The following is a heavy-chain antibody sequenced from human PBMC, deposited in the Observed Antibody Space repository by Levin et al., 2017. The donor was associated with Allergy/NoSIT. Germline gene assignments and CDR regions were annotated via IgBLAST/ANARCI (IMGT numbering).Heavy chain of an antibody. CDR1: GGSFSGYY. CDR3: ASYYDSSGYYGIVDY. J-gene: IGHJ4*02. Sequence: SETLSLTCAVYGGSFSGYYWSWIRQPPGKGLEWIGEINHSGSTNYNPSLKSRVTISVDTSKNQFSLKLSSVTAADTAVYYCASYYDSSGYYGIVDYWGQGTLVTVSS. V-gene: IGHV4-34*01. D-gene: IGHD3-22*01. CDR2: INHSGST.